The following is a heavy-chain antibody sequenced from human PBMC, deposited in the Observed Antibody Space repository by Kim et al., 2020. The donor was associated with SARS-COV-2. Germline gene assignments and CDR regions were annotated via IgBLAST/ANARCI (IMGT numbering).Heavy chain of an antibody. J-gene: IGHJ4*02. CDR2: INHSGST. CDR1: GGSFSGYY. D-gene: IGHD5-12*01. V-gene: IGHV4-34*01. CDR3: ARGNSVATAPDFDY. Sequence: SETLSLICAVYGGSFSGYYWSWIRQPPGKGLEWIGEINHSGSTNYNPSLKSRVTISVDTSKNQFSLKLSSVTAADTAVYYCARGNSVATAPDFDYWGQGT.